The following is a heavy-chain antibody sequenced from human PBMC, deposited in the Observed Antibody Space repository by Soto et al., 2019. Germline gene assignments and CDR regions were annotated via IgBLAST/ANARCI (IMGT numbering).Heavy chain of an antibody. Sequence: TGGSLRLSCAASGCTVSSNYMSWVRQAPGKGLEWVSVIYSGGSTYYADSVKGRFTISRDNSKNTLYLQMNSLRAEDTAVYYCARENTEYYDFWSAPGRFDPWGQGTLVTVSS. CDR3: ARENTEYYDFWSAPGRFDP. CDR2: IYSGGST. D-gene: IGHD3-3*01. J-gene: IGHJ5*02. V-gene: IGHV3-66*01. CDR1: GCTVSSNY.